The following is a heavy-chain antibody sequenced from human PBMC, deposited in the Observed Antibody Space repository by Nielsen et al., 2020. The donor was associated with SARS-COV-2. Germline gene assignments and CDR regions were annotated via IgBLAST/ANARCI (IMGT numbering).Heavy chain of an antibody. CDR3: ARDHSSSWYSGRYYYMDV. V-gene: IGHV1-46*01. Sequence: WVRQAPGQGLEWMGVINPSGGSTSYAQKFQGRVTMTRDTSTSTAYMELRSLRSDDTAVYYCARDHSSSWYSGRYYYMDVWGKGTTVTVSS. D-gene: IGHD6-13*01. J-gene: IGHJ6*03. CDR2: INPSGGST.